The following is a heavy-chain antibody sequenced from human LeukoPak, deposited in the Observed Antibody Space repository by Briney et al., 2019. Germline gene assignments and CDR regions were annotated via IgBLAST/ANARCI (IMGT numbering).Heavy chain of an antibody. CDR2: IIPIFGTA. CDR3: ARGKGRGGSYYPTHYYMDV. Sequence: SVKVSCKASGGTFSSYAISWVRQAPGQGLEWMGGIIPIFGTANYAQKFQGRVTITADESTSTAYIELSSLRSEDTAVYYCARGKGRGGSYYPTHYYMDVWGKGTTVTVSS. V-gene: IGHV1-69*13. J-gene: IGHJ6*03. D-gene: IGHD1-26*01. CDR1: GGTFSSYA.